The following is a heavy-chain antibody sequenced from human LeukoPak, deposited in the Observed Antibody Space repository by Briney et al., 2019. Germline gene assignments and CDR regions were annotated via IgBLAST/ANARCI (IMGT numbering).Heavy chain of an antibody. CDR2: INHSGST. D-gene: IGHD1-7*01. Sequence: SETLSLTCAVHGGSFSGYYWSWIRQPPGKGLEWIGEINHSGSTNYNPSLKSRVTISVDTSKNQFSLKLSSVTAADTAVYYCARGSWNYGVDYWGQGTLVTVSS. CDR3: ARGSWNYGVDY. V-gene: IGHV4-34*01. CDR1: GGSFSGYY. J-gene: IGHJ4*02.